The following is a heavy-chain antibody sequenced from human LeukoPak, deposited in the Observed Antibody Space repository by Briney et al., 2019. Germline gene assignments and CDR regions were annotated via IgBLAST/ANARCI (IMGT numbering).Heavy chain of an antibody. J-gene: IGHJ6*02. V-gene: IGHV4-4*07. CDR2: IYTSGST. D-gene: IGHD5-18*01. CDR3: AKDLTNTRGYSAREAVAGPRPYGVDV. Sequence: PSETLSLTCTVSGGSISSYYWRWIRQPAGKGLEWIGRIYTSGSTNYNPSLKSRVTMSVDTSKNQFSLKLSSVTAADTAVYYCAKDLTNTRGYSAREAVAGPRPYGVDVWGQGTTVTVSS. CDR1: GGSISSYY.